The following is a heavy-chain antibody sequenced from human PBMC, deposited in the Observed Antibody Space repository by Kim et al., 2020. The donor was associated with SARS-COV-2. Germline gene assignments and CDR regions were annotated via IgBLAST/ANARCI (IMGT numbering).Heavy chain of an antibody. CDR1: GFTVSSNY. CDR3: TRKGYSSSWTLD. Sequence: GGSLRLSCAASGFTVSSNYMSWVRQAPGKGLEWVSVIYSGGSTYYVDSVKGRFTISRDNSKNTLYLQMNSLRAEDTAVYYCTRKGYSSSWTLDWGQGTLVTVSS. V-gene: IGHV3-53*01. J-gene: IGHJ4*02. CDR2: IYSGGST. D-gene: IGHD6-13*01.